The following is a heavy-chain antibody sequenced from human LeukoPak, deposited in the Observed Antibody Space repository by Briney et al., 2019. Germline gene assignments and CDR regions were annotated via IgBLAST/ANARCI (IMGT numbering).Heavy chain of an antibody. CDR3: AREGDAYKNFDY. CDR1: GYTFINYF. Sequence: ASVKVSCMTSGYTFINYFIHWVRQAPGQGLEWMGVINPRSGSTTYAQKFQGRVTMTRDTSTSTVYVELSSLRSEDTVVYYCAREGDAYKNFDYWGQGTLVTVSS. J-gene: IGHJ4*02. V-gene: IGHV1-46*01. D-gene: IGHD5-24*01. CDR2: INPRSGST.